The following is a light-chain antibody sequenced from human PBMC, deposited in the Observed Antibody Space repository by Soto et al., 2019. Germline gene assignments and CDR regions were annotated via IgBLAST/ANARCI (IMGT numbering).Light chain of an antibody. CDR3: QQYNSWPLT. V-gene: IGKV3-15*01. CDR2: GAS. Sequence: EIVMTQSPATLSVSPGERATLSCRASQSVSSKLAWYQQKPGQAPRLLIYGASTRATGIPARFSGSGSGTEFTLTISSLQSEDFAAYYCQQYNSWPLTFGGGTKVEIK. J-gene: IGKJ4*01. CDR1: QSVSSK.